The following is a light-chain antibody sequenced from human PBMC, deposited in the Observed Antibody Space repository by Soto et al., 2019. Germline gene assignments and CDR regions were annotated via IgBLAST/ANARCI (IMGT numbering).Light chain of an antibody. CDR1: QSVGTF. Sequence: DIVLTQSPATLSLAPGERATLSCRASQSVGTFLAWYQQKPGQAPRLLIYDASNRATGIPARFSGSGSGTDFTLTISSLEPEDFAVYYCQQRSYSFTFGPGTKVDIK. J-gene: IGKJ3*01. CDR2: DAS. CDR3: QQRSYSFT. V-gene: IGKV3-11*01.